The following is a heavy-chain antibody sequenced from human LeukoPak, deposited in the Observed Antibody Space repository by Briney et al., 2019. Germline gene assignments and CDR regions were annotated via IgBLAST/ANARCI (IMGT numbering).Heavy chain of an antibody. D-gene: IGHD2-15*01. CDR3: GLGYCSGGSCYHYYMVV. V-gene: IGHV1-69*01. CDR1: GGTFSSYA. CDR2: IIPIFGKA. J-gene: IGHJ6*03. Sequence: EASVKVSCKASGGTFSSYAISWVRQAPGQGLEWMGGIIPIFGKANYAQKFQGRATLPAHESTSTAYMELSSLRFEDTAVYYCGLGYCSGGSCYHYYMVVWGQGTTVTVSS.